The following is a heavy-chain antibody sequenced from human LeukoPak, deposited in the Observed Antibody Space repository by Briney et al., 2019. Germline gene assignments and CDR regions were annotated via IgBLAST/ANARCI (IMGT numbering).Heavy chain of an antibody. CDR2: IYYSGST. Sequence: SQTLSLTCTVSGGSISSGGYYWSWIRQHPGKGLEWIGYIYYSGSTYYNPSLKSRVTISVDTSKNQFSLKLSSVTAADTAVYYCARGKSPPGASAFDIWGQGTMVTVSS. CDR1: GGSISSGGYY. J-gene: IGHJ3*02. V-gene: IGHV4-31*03. D-gene: IGHD3-10*01. CDR3: ARGKSPPGASAFDI.